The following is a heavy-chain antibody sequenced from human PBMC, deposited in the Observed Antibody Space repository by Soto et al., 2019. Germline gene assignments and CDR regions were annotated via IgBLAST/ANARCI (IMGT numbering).Heavy chain of an antibody. CDR2: IYYSGST. Sequence: SETLSLTCTVSGGSISSGGYYWSWIRQHPGKGLEWIGYIYYSGSTYYNPSLKSRVTISVDTSKNQFSLKLSSVTAADTAVYYCARSLHYGDYVDWFDPWGQGTLVTVSS. J-gene: IGHJ5*02. CDR3: ARSLHYGDYVDWFDP. CDR1: GGSISSGGYY. V-gene: IGHV4-31*03. D-gene: IGHD4-17*01.